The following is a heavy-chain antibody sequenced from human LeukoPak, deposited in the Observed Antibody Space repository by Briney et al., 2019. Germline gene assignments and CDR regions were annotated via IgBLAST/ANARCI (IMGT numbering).Heavy chain of an antibody. D-gene: IGHD5-12*01. V-gene: IGHV1-18*01. Sequence: ASVKLSCKASGYPFTSYGFSWVRQAPGQGLEWMGWVSGYNGNTNYAGNFQGRVTMTTDTSTSTAYMELKSLRSDDTAVYYCASLRLIDYWGQGTLVTVSS. J-gene: IGHJ4*02. CDR1: GYPFTSYG. CDR3: ASLRLIDY. CDR2: VSGYNGNT.